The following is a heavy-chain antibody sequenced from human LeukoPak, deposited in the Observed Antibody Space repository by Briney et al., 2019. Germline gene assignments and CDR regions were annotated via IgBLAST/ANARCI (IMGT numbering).Heavy chain of an antibody. D-gene: IGHD4-17*01. V-gene: IGHV3-23*01. J-gene: IGHJ5*02. CDR3: AKDDYGDYVRWFDP. CDR2: ISASGGGT. Sequence: GGSLRLSCAASGFTFSTYAMSWVRQAPGKGLEWVSSISASGGGTYYAASVKGRFTISRDNSKNTPSLQMNSLRADDTAVYYCAKDDYGDYVRWFDPWGQGTLVTVSS. CDR1: GFTFSTYA.